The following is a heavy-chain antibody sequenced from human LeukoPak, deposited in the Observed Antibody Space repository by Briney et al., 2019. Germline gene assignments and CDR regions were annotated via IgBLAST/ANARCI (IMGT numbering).Heavy chain of an antibody. CDR2: ISSSSSYI. D-gene: IGHD3-10*01. Sequence: GGSLRLSCAASVFTFSSYSMNWVRQAPGKGLEWVSSISSSSSYIYYADSVKGRFTISRDNAKNSLYLQMNSPRAEDTAVYYCARVVRYYGSGTGYYYMDVWGKGTTVTVSS. J-gene: IGHJ6*03. CDR1: VFTFSSYS. V-gene: IGHV3-21*01. CDR3: ARVVRYYGSGTGYYYMDV.